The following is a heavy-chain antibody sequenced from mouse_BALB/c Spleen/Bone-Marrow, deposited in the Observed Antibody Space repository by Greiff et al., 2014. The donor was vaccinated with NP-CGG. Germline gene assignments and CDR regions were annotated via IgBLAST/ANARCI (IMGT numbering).Heavy chain of an antibody. CDR3: TTGTRFAY. CDR1: GYTFTSYW. Sequence: LVESGAELVRPGASVKLSCTASGYTFTSYWINWVKQRPGQGLEWIGNIYPSDSYTNYNQKFKDKATLTVDKSSSTAYMQLSSPTSEDSAVYYCTTGTRFAYWGQGTLVTVSA. J-gene: IGHJ3*01. CDR2: IYPSDSYT. V-gene: IGHV1-69*02. D-gene: IGHD4-1*01.